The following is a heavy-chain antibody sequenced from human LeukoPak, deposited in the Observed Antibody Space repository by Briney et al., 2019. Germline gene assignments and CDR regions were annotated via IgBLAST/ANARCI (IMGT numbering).Heavy chain of an antibody. J-gene: IGHJ4*02. V-gene: IGHV3-21*01. Sequence: GGSLRLSCAASGFPFSSYSMNLVRQAPGKGLEWVSSISSSTSYIYYADSVKGRFTISRDNAKNSLYLQMNSLRAEDTAVYYCARSREQLWFDRNASFDDWGQGTLVTVAS. CDR1: GFPFSSYS. CDR2: ISSSTSYI. D-gene: IGHD5-18*01. CDR3: ARSREQLWFDRNASFDD.